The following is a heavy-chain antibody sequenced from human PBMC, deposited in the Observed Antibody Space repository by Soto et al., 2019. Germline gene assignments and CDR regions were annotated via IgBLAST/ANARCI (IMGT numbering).Heavy chain of an antibody. CDR2: ISGSGGST. Sequence: EVQLLESGGGLVQPGGSLRLSCAASGFTFSSYAMSWVRQAPGKGLEWVSAISGSGGSTYYADSVKGRFTISRDNSKNTLYLQMSSLRADDTAVYYCGDMVGGVIGFDYWGQGTLVTFSS. V-gene: IGHV3-23*01. D-gene: IGHD3-10*01. J-gene: IGHJ4*02. CDR1: GFTFSSYA. CDR3: GDMVGGVIGFDY.